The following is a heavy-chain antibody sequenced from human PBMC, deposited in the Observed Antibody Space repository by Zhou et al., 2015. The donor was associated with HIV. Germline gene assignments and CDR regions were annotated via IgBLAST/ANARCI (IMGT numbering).Heavy chain of an antibody. V-gene: IGHV1-18*01. CDR3: ARPEARTVAGAFDI. J-gene: IGHJ3*02. D-gene: IGHD6-19*01. CDR2: ISAYNGNR. Sequence: VQLVQSGAELKKPGASVKVSCKASGGTFSSSGLSWVRQAPGQGLEWMGWISAYNGNRNYAQKLQGRVTMTTDTSTSTAYMELRSLRSDDTAVYYCARPEARTVAGAFDIWGQGTMVTVSS. CDR1: GGTFSSSG.